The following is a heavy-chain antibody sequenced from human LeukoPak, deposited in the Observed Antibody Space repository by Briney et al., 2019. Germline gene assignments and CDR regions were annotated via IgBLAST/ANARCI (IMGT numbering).Heavy chain of an antibody. D-gene: IGHD4-11*01. V-gene: IGHV3-33*06. CDR1: GFTFSHYG. Sequence: GGSLRLSCAASGFTFSHYGMHWVRQPPGKGLEWVAVIWSDGSNKSYADSVKGRFTISRDNFKNTVFLQMNSLRTGDTALYYCAKDAQRGFDYSNSLEHWGQGSLVTVSS. CDR2: IWSDGSNK. J-gene: IGHJ4*01. CDR3: AKDAQRGFDYSNSLEH.